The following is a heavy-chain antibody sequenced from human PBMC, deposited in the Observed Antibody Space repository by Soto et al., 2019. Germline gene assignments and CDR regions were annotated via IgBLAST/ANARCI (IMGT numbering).Heavy chain of an antibody. V-gene: IGHV3-15*07. CDR2: IKSISDGETT. J-gene: IGHJ4*02. Sequence: LLVESGGGFVQPGGSLRLSCVASGFTFSHAWMDWVRQAPGKGLEWVGRIKSISDGETTNYAASVAGRFTIYRDDSKSTLFLHVNSLKTEDTGVYYCTRRIAVAGTYYFDYWGQGTLVTVSS. CDR3: TRRIAVAGTYYFDY. D-gene: IGHD6-19*01. CDR1: GFTFSHAW.